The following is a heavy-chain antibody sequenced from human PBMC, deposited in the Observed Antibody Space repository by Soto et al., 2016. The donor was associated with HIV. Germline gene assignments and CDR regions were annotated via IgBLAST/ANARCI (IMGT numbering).Heavy chain of an antibody. D-gene: IGHD2-15*01. CDR1: GFTVSSNY. V-gene: IGHV3-66*01. CDR3: AKMVAATLFDY. CDR2: IYSGDNT. J-gene: IGHJ4*02. Sequence: EVQLVESGGGLVQPGGSLRLSCAASGFTVSSNYMSWVRQAPGKGLEWVSVIYSGDNTYYADSVKGRFTISRDNSKNTLYLQMNSLRAEDTAVYYCAKMVAATLFDYWGQGTLVTVSS.